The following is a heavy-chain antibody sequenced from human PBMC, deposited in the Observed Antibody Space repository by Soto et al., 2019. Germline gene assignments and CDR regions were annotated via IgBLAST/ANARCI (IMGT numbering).Heavy chain of an antibody. CDR1: GSALRVSA. D-gene: IGHD3-10*02. V-gene: IGHV3-9*01. Sequence: EVQLVESGGDLVQPAGSLGLSFATSGSALRVSAMTWVRQVPGGGLEWVSGMYASGDVGYADSVKGRFTMSRDVAKNSLYLQMNSLTTEDTALYYCVKDNLSGGADVWGQGTTVTVSS. CDR3: VKDNLSGGADV. CDR2: MYASGDV. J-gene: IGHJ6*02.